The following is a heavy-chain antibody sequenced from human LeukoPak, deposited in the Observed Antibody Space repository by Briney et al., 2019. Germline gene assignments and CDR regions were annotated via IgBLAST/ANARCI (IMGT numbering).Heavy chain of an antibody. CDR3: ARGYYDSSGYGPY. D-gene: IGHD3-22*01. CDR2: IYSGGST. CDR1: GFPVRSNY. J-gene: IGHJ4*02. V-gene: IGHV3-53*01. Sequence: PGGSLSLSCAASGFPVRSNYMSWVRQAPGKGLEWVSVIYSGGSTYYADSVKGRFTISRDNSKNTLYLQMNSLRAEDTAVYYCARGYYDSSGYGPYWGQGTLVTVSS.